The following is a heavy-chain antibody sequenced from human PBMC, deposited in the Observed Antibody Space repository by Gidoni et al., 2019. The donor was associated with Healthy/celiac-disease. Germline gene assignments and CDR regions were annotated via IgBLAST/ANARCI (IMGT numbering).Heavy chain of an antibody. Sequence: EVQLVESGGGLVQPGGSLRLSCAASGFTFSSYSMTWVRQAPGKGLEWVSYISSSSSTIYYADSVKGRFTISRDNAKNSLYLQMNSLRAEDTAVYYCARDPVAAAGTEGLRGNYFDYWGQGTLVTVSS. J-gene: IGHJ4*02. D-gene: IGHD6-13*01. V-gene: IGHV3-48*01. CDR3: ARDPVAAAGTEGLRGNYFDY. CDR1: GFTFSSYS. CDR2: ISSSSSTI.